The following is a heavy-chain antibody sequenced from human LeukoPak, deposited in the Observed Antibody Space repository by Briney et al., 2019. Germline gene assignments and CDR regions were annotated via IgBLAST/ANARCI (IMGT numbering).Heavy chain of an antibody. V-gene: IGHV3-23*01. J-gene: IGHJ6*02. CDR3: AKVPYSDYGSGRPPFMDV. Sequence: GGSLRLSCTASGFTFSNYAMSWVRQAPGKELEWVSTISDSGGSTYYADSVKGRFTISRDNSKNTLYLQMNSLRAEDTAIHSCAKVPYSDYGSGRPPFMDVWGQGTAVAVSS. CDR1: GFTFSNYA. D-gene: IGHD3-10*01. CDR2: ISDSGGST.